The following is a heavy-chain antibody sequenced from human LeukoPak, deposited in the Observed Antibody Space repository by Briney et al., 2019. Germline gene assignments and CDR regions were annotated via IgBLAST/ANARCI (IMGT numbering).Heavy chain of an antibody. CDR2: ISSSGSTI. D-gene: IGHD3-3*01. Sequence: GGSLRLSCAASGFTFSDYYMSWIRQAPGKGLEWVSYISSSGSTIYYADSVKGRFTISRDNAKNSLYLQMNSLRAEDTAAYYCARDRGVVTPAWDQDYYYGMDVWGQGTTVTVSS. J-gene: IGHJ6*02. CDR1: GFTFSDYY. V-gene: IGHV3-11*01. CDR3: ARDRGVVTPAWDQDYYYGMDV.